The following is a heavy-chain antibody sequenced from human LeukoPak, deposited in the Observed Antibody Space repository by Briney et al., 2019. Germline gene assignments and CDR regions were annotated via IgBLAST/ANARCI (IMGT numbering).Heavy chain of an antibody. V-gene: IGHV3-23*01. Sequence: GGSLRLSCAASGFTFSSYAMSWVRQAPGKGLEWVSLIRDSGSTTYYADSVKGRFTISRDNSKNTLYLEMNSLRAEDTAVYYCAKGAHASGTYSFDYWGQGTLVTVSS. D-gene: IGHD3-10*01. CDR2: IRDSGSTT. CDR3: AKGAHASGTYSFDY. CDR1: GFTFSSYA. J-gene: IGHJ4*02.